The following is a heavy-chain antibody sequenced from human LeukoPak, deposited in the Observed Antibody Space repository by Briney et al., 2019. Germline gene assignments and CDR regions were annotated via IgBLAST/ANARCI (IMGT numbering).Heavy chain of an antibody. Sequence: ASVKVSCKVSGYTLTELSMHWVRQAPRKGLEWMGVFDPEDGETIYAQKFQGRVTMTTDTSTSTAYMQLRSLRSDDTAVYYCARDRGDDTVLLWFGESAPNNWFDPWGQGTLVTVSS. CDR3: ARDRGDDTVLLWFGESAPNNWFDP. J-gene: IGHJ5*02. CDR2: FDPEDGET. D-gene: IGHD3-10*01. CDR1: GYTLTELS. V-gene: IGHV1-24*01.